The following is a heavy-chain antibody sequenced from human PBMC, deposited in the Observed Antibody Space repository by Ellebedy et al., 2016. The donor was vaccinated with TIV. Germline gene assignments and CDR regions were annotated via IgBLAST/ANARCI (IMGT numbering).Heavy chain of an antibody. CDR2: IYQDGGVQ. CDR3: ARRGSDGDYAVEINSWFDT. D-gene: IGHD4-17*01. V-gene: IGHV3-7*01. J-gene: IGHJ5*02. CDR1: GFSFHSYW. Sequence: GESLKISCSASGFSFHSYWMSWVRQAPGKGLEWVANIYQDGGVQYYVDSVKGRFTISRDTADNSLFLQMNSLRAEDTAVYYCARRGSDGDYAVEINSWFDTWGRGTLVAVSS.